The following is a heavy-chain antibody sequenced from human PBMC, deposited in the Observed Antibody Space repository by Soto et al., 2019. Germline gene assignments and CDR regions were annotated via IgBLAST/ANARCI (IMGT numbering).Heavy chain of an antibody. CDR1: GGSFSGXY. V-gene: IGHV4-34*01. CDR3: XXXXGXXVWYFDL. CDR2: INHSGST. J-gene: IGHJ2*01. Sequence: QVQLQQWGAGLLKPSETLSLTCAVYGGSFSGXYWXWIRXPPXXGLEWIGEINHSGSTNYNPSLKSRXTISVDTSKXXXSXXXXXXXXXXXXXXXXXXXXGXXVWYFDLWGRGTLVTVSS.